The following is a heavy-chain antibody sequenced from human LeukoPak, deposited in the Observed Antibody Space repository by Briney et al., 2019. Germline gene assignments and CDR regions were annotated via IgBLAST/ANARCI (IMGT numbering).Heavy chain of an antibody. V-gene: IGHV3-7*01. J-gene: IGHJ6*03. Sequence: GGSLRLSCAASGFTFSTYRMSWVRQAPGKGLEWVANIKQDGIEKHYVDSVKGRFTISRDNAKNSLYLQMSSLRAEDTAVYYCTRVEETATTAAIIRKYSYYYYYMDVWGKGNTVTVS. CDR3: TRVEETATTAAIIRKYSYYYYYMDV. CDR1: GFTFSTYR. CDR2: IKQDGIEK. D-gene: IGHD4-11*01.